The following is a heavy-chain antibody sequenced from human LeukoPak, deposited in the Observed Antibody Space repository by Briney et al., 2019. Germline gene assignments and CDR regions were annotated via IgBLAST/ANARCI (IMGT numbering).Heavy chain of an antibody. CDR3: ATTNCSGGSCYSDY. D-gene: IGHD2-15*01. V-gene: IGHV1-24*01. J-gene: IGHJ4*02. CDR1: GYTLTELS. Sequence: ASVNVSRKVSGYTLTELSMHWVRQAPGKGLEWMGGFDPEDGETIYAQKFQGRVTMTEDTSTDTAYMELSSLRSEDTAVYYCATTNCSGGSCYSDYWGQGTLVTVSS. CDR2: FDPEDGET.